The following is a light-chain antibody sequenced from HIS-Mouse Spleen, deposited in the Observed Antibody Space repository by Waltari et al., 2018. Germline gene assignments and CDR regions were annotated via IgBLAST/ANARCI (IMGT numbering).Light chain of an antibody. CDR2: KAS. CDR3: QQYNSYWT. V-gene: IGKV1-5*03. J-gene: IGKJ1*01. Sequence: DIQMNQSSSTLSASVGDRVTITCRASQSISSWLAWYQQKPGKAPKLLIYKASSLESGVPSRFSGSGSGTEFTLTISSLQPDDFATYYCQQYNSYWTFGQGTKVEIK. CDR1: QSISSW.